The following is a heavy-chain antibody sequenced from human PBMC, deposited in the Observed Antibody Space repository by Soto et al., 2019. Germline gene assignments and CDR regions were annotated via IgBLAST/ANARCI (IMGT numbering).Heavy chain of an antibody. D-gene: IGHD3-9*01. CDR3: ARGLFFDWISYYFYYGMDV. Sequence: GGSLRLSCAASGFTFSSYGMHWVRQAPGKGLEWVSVIWYDGSKEFQADSVKGRFTISRDNTKNTLYLQMNSLRAEDTAVYFCARGLFFDWISYYFYYGMDVWGQGATVTVSS. CDR2: IWYDGSKE. J-gene: IGHJ6*02. CDR1: GFTFSSYG. V-gene: IGHV3-33*01.